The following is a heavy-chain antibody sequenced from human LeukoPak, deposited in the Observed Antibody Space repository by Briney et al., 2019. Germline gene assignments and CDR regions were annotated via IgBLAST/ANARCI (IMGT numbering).Heavy chain of an antibody. D-gene: IGHD6-13*01. V-gene: IGHV3-23*01. CDR3: TKEEAAIGRPKFDY. CDR2: ISGSGGST. Sequence: GGSLRLSCAASGFTFSSYAMSWVRQAPGKGLEWASAISGSGGSTYYADSVKGRFTISRDNSKNTLYLQMNSLRAEDTAVYYCTKEEAAIGRPKFDYWGQGTLVSVSS. J-gene: IGHJ4*02. CDR1: GFTFSSYA.